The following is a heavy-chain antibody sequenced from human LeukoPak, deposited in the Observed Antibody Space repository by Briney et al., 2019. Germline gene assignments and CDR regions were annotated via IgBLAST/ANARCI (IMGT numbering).Heavy chain of an antibody. J-gene: IGHJ4*02. CDR3: ANLGSVEVAGSLGY. D-gene: IGHD6-19*01. CDR2: ISGSGGST. CDR1: GFSFRSYA. Sequence: SGGSLRLSCAVSGFSFRSYAMSWVRQAPGKGLLWVSGISGSGGSTFYADSVKGRFTISRGNSKNTLYLQMSSLKVEDTAVYYCANLGSVEVAGSLGYWGQGTLVTVPS. V-gene: IGHV3-23*01.